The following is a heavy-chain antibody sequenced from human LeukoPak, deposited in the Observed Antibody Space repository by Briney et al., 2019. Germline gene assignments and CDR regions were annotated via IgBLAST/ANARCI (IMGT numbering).Heavy chain of an antibody. J-gene: IGHJ4*02. D-gene: IGHD6-19*01. Sequence: SETLSLTCTVSGGSINSYYWSWIRQPPGKGLEWIGFFYYSGSTNYNPSLKSRVTTSVDTSKNQFSLKLSSVTAADTAVYYCARGFRHSAVAGPYWGQGTPVTVSS. CDR3: ARGFRHSAVAGPY. CDR2: FYYSGST. CDR1: GGSINSYY. V-gene: IGHV4-59*01.